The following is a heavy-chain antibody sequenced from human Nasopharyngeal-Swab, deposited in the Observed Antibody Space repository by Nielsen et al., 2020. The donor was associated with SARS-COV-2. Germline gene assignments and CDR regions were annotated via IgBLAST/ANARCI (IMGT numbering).Heavy chain of an antibody. J-gene: IGHJ6*02. D-gene: IGHD6-19*01. CDR1: GFTFSNSD. Sequence: GESLKISCAASGFTFSNSDMSWVRQAPGKGLEWVSGIARSGTTTYYADSVKGRFTISRDNSKNTLYLQMNSLRAEDTALYYCTKDSGWLATFWGQATAVTVSS. CDR3: TKDSGWLATF. V-gene: IGHV3-23*01. CDR2: IARSGTTT.